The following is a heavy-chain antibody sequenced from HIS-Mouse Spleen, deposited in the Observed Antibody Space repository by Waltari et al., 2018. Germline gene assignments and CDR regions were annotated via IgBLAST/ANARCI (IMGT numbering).Heavy chain of an antibody. CDR3: ARVGLGIAFDI. CDR2: INPNSGGK. Sequence: QVQLVQSGAEVKKPGASVKVSCKASGYTFTGYYMHWVRQAPGQGLEWMGWINPNSGGKNYAQKFQGRVTMTRDTSISTAYMELSRLRSDDTAVYYCARVGLGIAFDIWGQGTMVTVSS. V-gene: IGHV1-2*02. CDR1: GYTFTGYY. J-gene: IGHJ3*02. D-gene: IGHD7-27*01.